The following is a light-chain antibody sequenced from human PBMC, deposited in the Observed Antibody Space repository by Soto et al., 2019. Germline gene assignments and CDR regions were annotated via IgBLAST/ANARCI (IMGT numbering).Light chain of an antibody. CDR3: ASYAGNNVI. Sequence: QSALTQPPSASGSPGQSVAISCTGASSDVGGYNYLSWFQQHPGKAPKLMIYEVTKRPSGVPDRFSGSKSGNTASLTVSGLQAEDEADYYCASYAGNNVIFGGGTKLTVL. J-gene: IGLJ2*01. CDR2: EVT. V-gene: IGLV2-8*01. CDR1: SSDVGGYNY.